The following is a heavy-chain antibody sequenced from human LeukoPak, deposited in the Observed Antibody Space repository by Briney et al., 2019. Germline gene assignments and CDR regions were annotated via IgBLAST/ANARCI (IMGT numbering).Heavy chain of an antibody. CDR3: ARARLPNAYLDY. V-gene: IGHV1-18*01. J-gene: IGHJ4*02. D-gene: IGHD4-11*01. CDR2: ISSYDGST. Sequence: ASVKVSCKASGYTFTSYGISWVRQAPGLGLEWMGWISSYDGSTNYAEKFQDRLTVTTDTSTSTVYMELTSLRSDDTAVYYCARARLPNAYLDYWGQGTLVTVSS. CDR1: GYTFTSYG.